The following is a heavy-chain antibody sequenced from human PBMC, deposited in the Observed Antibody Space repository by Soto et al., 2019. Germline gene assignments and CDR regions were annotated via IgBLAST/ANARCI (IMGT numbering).Heavy chain of an antibody. J-gene: IGHJ3*01. CDR2: ISYNSRVI. V-gene: IGHV3-9*01. CDR1: GFSFHDYV. D-gene: IGHD1-26*01. CDR3: VTPNSDSFSEGFNL. Sequence: EVKLVESGGGLVQPGRSLRLSCAASGFSFHDYVMHWVRQAPGKGLEWVSGISYNSRVIDYADSVQGRFTISRDNAENSLYLQMNSLTPEDTALYYCVTPNSDSFSEGFNLWGQGTMVTVSS.